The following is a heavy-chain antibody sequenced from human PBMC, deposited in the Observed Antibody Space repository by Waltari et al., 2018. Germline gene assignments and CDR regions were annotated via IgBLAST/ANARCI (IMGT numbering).Heavy chain of an antibody. V-gene: IGHV4-4*02. J-gene: IGHJ4*02. Sequence: QVQLQESGPRLVKPSETLSLTGTVSGASMSRNNGWRWVRQPPETGREWIGQSHRRGKTNYHPSLAIRVTISIATSNNQLSRMVTSTTAADTAVYYGARDRGRGLYLDSWGQGTLVTVSP. CDR1: GASMSRNNG. CDR2: SHRRGKT. CDR3: ARDRGRGLYLDS. D-gene: IGHD2-15*01.